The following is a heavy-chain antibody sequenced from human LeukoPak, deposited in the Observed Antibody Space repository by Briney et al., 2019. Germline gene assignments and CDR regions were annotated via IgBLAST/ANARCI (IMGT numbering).Heavy chain of an antibody. D-gene: IGHD3-10*01. CDR3: ARQRFGELSPVDY. CDR1: GGSISSGGYY. V-gene: IGHV4-31*03. Sequence: SQTLSLTCTVSGGSISSGGYYWSWIPQHPGKGLEWIGHIYYSGSTYYNPSLRSRVTISVDTSKNQFSLKLTSVTAADTAVYYCARQRFGELSPVDYWGQGTLVTVSS. J-gene: IGHJ4*02. CDR2: IYYSGST.